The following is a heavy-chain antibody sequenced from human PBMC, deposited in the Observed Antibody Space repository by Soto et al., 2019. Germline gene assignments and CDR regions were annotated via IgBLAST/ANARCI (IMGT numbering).Heavy chain of an antibody. CDR1: GFTFSSYA. D-gene: IGHD6-6*01. J-gene: IGHJ6*02. CDR2: ITGSGDNT. Sequence: PGGSLRLSCAASGFTFSSYAMSWVRQAPGKGLEWVSGITGSGDNTYYADSVKGRFTISRDNPKNTLYLQMNSLRVEDTAVYYCAKGGHSGSFYYYGMGVWGQGTTVTVSS. V-gene: IGHV3-23*01. CDR3: AKGGHSGSFYYYGMGV.